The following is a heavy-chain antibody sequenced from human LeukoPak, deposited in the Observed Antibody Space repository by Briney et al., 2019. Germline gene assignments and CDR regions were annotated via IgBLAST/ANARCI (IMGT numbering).Heavy chain of an antibody. D-gene: IGHD1-26*01. V-gene: IGHV4-39*07. Sequence: PSETLSLTCTVSGGSISSSSYYWGWFRQPPGKGLEWIGSIYYSGSTYYNPSLKSRVTISVDTSKSQFSLKLSSVTAADTAVYYCASGLGWELLDYFDYWGQGTLVTVSS. CDR1: GGSISSSSYY. CDR3: ASGLGWELLDYFDY. J-gene: IGHJ4*02. CDR2: IYYSGST.